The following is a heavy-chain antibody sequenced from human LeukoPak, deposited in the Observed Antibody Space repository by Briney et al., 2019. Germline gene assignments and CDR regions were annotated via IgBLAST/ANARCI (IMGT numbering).Heavy chain of an antibody. CDR2: IYHSGST. CDR1: GYSISSGYY. Sequence: PSETLSLTCAVSGYSISSGYYWGWIRQPPGKGLEWIGRIYHSGSTYYNPSLKSRVTISVDTSKNQFSLKLSSVTAADTAVYYCARPRKYYDSSGSYDAFDIWGQGTMVTVPS. J-gene: IGHJ3*02. D-gene: IGHD3-22*01. V-gene: IGHV4-38-2*01. CDR3: ARPRKYYDSSGSYDAFDI.